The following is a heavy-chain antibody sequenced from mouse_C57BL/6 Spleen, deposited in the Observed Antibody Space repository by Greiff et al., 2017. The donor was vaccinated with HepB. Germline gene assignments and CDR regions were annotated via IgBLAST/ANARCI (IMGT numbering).Heavy chain of an antibody. J-gene: IGHJ4*01. CDR1: GYSITSGYY. CDR2: ISYDGSN. Sequence: EVQRVESGPGLVKPSQSLSLTCSVTGYSITSGYYWNWIRQFPGNKLEWMGYISYDGSNNYNPSLKNRISITRDTSKNQFFLKLNSVTTEDTATYYCARDPYYYYGSRGAMDYWGQGTSVTVSS. V-gene: IGHV3-6*01. CDR3: ARDPYYYYGSRGAMDY. D-gene: IGHD1-1*01.